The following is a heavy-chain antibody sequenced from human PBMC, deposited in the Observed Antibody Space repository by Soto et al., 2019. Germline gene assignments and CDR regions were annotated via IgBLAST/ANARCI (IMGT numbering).Heavy chain of an antibody. CDR3: ARVGPLYGGNPMGPFAFDI. D-gene: IGHD2-15*01. CDR2: IYYSGST. Sequence: PSHPKRLSRTAAGGSSGGHDGSCIRQPPGKILEWIGYIYYSGSTKYNPSLKSRVTISVDTYKNQFCLKLSSVTAEDTAVYYCARVGPLYGGNPMGPFAFDIWGQGTMVTVSS. J-gene: IGHJ3*02. V-gene: IGHV4-59*11. CDR1: GGSSGGHD.